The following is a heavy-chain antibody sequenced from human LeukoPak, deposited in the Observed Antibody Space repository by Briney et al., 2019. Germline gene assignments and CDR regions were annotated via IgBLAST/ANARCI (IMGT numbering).Heavy chain of an antibody. J-gene: IGHJ4*02. CDR3: ARDGGHSTDLDY. CDR1: GFTFSRHW. Sequence: PGGSLRLSCAASGFTFSRHWMSWVRQAPGKGPEWVANIKQDGSERYYVHSVKGRFTISRDNAKNSLYLQMNSLRAEDTAVYYCARDGGHSTDLDYWGQGIPVTVSS. V-gene: IGHV3-7*01. CDR2: IKQDGSER. D-gene: IGHD2-8*02.